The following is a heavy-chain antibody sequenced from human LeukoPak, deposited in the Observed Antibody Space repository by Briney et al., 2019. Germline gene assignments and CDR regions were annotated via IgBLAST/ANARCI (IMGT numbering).Heavy chain of an antibody. V-gene: IGHV1-2*02. Sequence: GASVKVSCKASGYTFTGYYMHWVRQAPGQGLEWMGWINPNSGGTNYAQKFQGRVTMTRDTSISTAYMELSRLRSDDTAVYYCARSYYDILTGPYSDGGGYWGQGTLVTVSS. CDR1: GYTFTGYY. CDR3: ARSYYDILTGPYSDGGGY. D-gene: IGHD3-9*01. CDR2: INPNSGGT. J-gene: IGHJ4*02.